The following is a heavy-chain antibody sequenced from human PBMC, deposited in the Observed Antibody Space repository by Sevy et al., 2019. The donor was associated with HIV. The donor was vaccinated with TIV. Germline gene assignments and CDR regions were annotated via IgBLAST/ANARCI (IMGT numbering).Heavy chain of an antibody. D-gene: IGHD2-2*01. CDR2: ISAYNGNT. Sequence: ASVKVSCKASGYTFTSYGISWVRQAPGQGLEWMGWISAYNGNTNYAQKLQGRVTMTTDTSTSTAYMELRSLRSDDTAVYYCARDRDSFYCSSTSCYPVDPWGQRTLVTVSS. J-gene: IGHJ5*02. V-gene: IGHV1-18*01. CDR1: GYTFTSYG. CDR3: ARDRDSFYCSSTSCYPVDP.